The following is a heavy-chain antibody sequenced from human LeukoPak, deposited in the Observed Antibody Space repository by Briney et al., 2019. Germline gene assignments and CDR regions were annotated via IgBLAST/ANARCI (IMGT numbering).Heavy chain of an antibody. Sequence: PGGSLRLSCAASGFTFSSYAMSWVRQAPGKGLEWVSAISGSGGSTYYADSVKGRFTISRDNSKNTLYLQMNSLRAEDTAVYYCARDPLFYYGSGKPNWFDPWGQGTLVTVSS. D-gene: IGHD3-10*01. CDR2: ISGSGGST. CDR3: ARDPLFYYGSGKPNWFDP. CDR1: GFTFSSYA. V-gene: IGHV3-23*01. J-gene: IGHJ5*02.